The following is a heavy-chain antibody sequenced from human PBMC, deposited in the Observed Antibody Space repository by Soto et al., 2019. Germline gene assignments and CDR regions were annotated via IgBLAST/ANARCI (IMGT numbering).Heavy chain of an antibody. CDR1: GFTFSSYG. J-gene: IGHJ4*02. Sequence: GGSLRLSCAASGFTFSSYGMHWVRQAPGKGLEWVAVISYDGGNKYYADSVKGRFTISRDNSKDTLHLQMNSLRAEDTAVYFCAKDLGFYFTMVTTDYWGQGTLVTVSS. CDR3: AKDLGFYFTMVTTDY. CDR2: ISYDGGNK. V-gene: IGHV3-30*18. D-gene: IGHD4-17*01.